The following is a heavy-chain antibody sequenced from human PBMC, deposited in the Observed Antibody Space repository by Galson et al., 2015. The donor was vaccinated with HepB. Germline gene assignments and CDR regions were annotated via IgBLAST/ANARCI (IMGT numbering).Heavy chain of an antibody. V-gene: IGHV3-48*01. CDR1: GFTFSSYS. D-gene: IGHD5-24*01. CDR3: APLTSRRDGCSVDY. CDR2: ITPTGTTT. Sequence: SLRLSCAASGFTFSSYSMNWVRLAPGKGLEWISYITPTGTTTHYADSVKGRFTISRDNARNSLYLQMNSLRAEDTAVYYCAPLTSRRDGCSVDYWGQGTLVTVSS. J-gene: IGHJ4*02.